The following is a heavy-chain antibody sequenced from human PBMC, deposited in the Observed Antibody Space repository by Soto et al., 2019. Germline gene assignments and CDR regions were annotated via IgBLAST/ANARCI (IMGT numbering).Heavy chain of an antibody. Sequence: SETLALPGPVSGCSISSYYWSWIRQPPGKGLEWIGYIYYSGSTNYNPSLKSRVTISVDTSKNQFSLKLSSVTAADTAVYYCARDSSGYHNWFDPWGQGTLVTVSS. J-gene: IGHJ5*02. V-gene: IGHV4-59*01. D-gene: IGHD3-22*01. CDR1: GCSISSYY. CDR2: IYYSGST. CDR3: ARDSSGYHNWFDP.